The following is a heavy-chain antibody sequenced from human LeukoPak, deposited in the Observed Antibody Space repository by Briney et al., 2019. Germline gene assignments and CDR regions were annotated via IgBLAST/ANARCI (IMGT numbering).Heavy chain of an antibody. Sequence: SETLSLTCTVSGGSISSGSYYWSWIRQPAGKGLEWIGRIYTSGSTNYNPSLKSRVTISVDTSKNQFSLKLSSVTAADTAVYYCARSPPRGIPVVNWFDPWGQGTLVTVSS. CDR1: GGSISSGSYY. D-gene: IGHD2-15*01. V-gene: IGHV4-61*02. CDR2: IYTSGST. CDR3: ARSPPRGIPVVNWFDP. J-gene: IGHJ5*02.